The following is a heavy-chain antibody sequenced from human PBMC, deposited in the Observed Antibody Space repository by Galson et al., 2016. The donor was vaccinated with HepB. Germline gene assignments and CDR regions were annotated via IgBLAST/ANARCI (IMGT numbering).Heavy chain of an antibody. V-gene: IGHV5-51*01. CDR2: IYPDDSDT. D-gene: IGHD3-16*01. CDR1: GYSFVSYW. J-gene: IGHJ3*02. CDR3: ARRAYSFGLRGGAFDI. Sequence: QFGAEVKQPGESLKISFKASGYSFVSYWIGWVRQTPGNGLEWMGIIYPDDSDTTYSPSFQGLVTISADKSISTAYLQWSSLKASDTAIYYCARRAYSFGLRGGAFDIWGQGTMVTVS.